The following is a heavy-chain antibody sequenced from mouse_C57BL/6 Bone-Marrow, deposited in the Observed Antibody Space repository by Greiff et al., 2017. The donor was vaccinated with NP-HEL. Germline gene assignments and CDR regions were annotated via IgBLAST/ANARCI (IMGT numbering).Heavy chain of an antibody. CDR1: GYTFTSYW. CDR2: INPSSGYT. CDR3: ARELDVFFYYGSSYVRDY. D-gene: IGHD1-1*01. V-gene: IGHV1-7*01. J-gene: IGHJ2*01. Sequence: QVQLQQSGAELAKPGASVKLSCKASGYTFTSYWMHWVKQRPGQGLEWIGYINPSSGYTKYNQKFKDKATLTADKSSSTAYMQLSLLTYEDSAVYYCARELDVFFYYGSSYVRDYWGQGTTLTVSS.